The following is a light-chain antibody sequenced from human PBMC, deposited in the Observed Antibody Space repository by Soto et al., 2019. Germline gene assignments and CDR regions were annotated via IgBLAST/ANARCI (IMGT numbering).Light chain of an antibody. CDR3: SSYAGSNNLVV. CDR2: EVS. CDR1: SSDVGGYNY. V-gene: IGLV2-8*01. Sequence: QSALTQPPSAFGSPGQSVTISCTGTSSDVGGYNYVSWYQQHPGKAPKLMIYEVSKRPSGVPDRFSGSKSGNTASLTVSGLQAEDEADYYCSSYAGSNNLVVFGGGTKLNVL. J-gene: IGLJ2*01.